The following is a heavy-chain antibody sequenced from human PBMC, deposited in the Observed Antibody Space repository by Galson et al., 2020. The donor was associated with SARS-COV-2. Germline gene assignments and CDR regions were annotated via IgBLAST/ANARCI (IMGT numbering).Heavy chain of an antibody. CDR3: ARYYDSTYYYYGMDV. Sequence: SETLSLTCTVSGGSISSSSYYWGWIRQPPGKGLEWIGSIYYSGSTYYNPSLKSRVTISVDTSKNQFSLKLSSVTAAVTAVYYCARYYDSTYYYYGMDVWGQGTTVTVSS. CDR1: GGSISSSSYY. D-gene: IGHD3-22*01. J-gene: IGHJ6*02. CDR2: IYYSGST. V-gene: IGHV4-39*07.